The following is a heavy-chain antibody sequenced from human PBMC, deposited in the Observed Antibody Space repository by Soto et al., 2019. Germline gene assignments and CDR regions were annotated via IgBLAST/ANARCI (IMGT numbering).Heavy chain of an antibody. Sequence: SQTLSLTCTVAGGSVNSDTFDWSWIRQPPGRGLEWIGYIYYTGSTNYNPSLKSRVTISIETSRNQFSLKLTSVPAADTAVYYCAREFSNSPEAFDSWGQGSLATAFS. CDR1: GGSVNSDTFD. D-gene: IGHD6-6*01. V-gene: IGHV4-61*01. J-gene: IGHJ4*02. CDR3: AREFSNSPEAFDS. CDR2: IYYTGST.